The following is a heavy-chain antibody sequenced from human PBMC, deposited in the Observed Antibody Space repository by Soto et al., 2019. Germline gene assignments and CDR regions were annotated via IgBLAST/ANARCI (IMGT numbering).Heavy chain of an antibody. CDR3: ARGVREYDFWSGYYRNYYYGMDV. CDR1: GFTFSSYG. D-gene: IGHD3-3*01. Sequence: QVQLVESGGGVVQPGRSLRLSCAASGFTFSSYGMHWVRQAPGKGLEWVAVISYDGSNKYYADSVKGRFTISRDNSKNTLYLQMNSLRAEDTAVYYCARGVREYDFWSGYYRNYYYGMDVWGQGTTVTVSS. V-gene: IGHV3-30*03. J-gene: IGHJ6*02. CDR2: ISYDGSNK.